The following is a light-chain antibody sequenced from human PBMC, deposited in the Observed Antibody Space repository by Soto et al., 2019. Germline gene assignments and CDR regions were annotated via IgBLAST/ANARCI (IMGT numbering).Light chain of an antibody. CDR3: QQYNVWPLT. Sequence: EIVMTQSPATLSVSPGERATLSCRASQSVSSNLAGYQQKPGQTPKLLIYVASTRATGIPARFSGSGSGTEFTRTISSLQSEDFAVEYCQQYNVWPLTFGGGTKVEVK. CDR2: VAS. CDR1: QSVSSN. J-gene: IGKJ4*01. V-gene: IGKV3-15*01.